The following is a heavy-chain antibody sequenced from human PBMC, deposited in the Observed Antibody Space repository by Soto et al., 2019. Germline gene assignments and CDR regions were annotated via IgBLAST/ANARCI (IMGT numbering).Heavy chain of an antibody. Sequence: ASVKVSCKASGYTFTSYAMHWVRQAPGQRLEWMGWNNAGSGNTKYSQQFQGRVTITWDTSANTAYMELNSLRSEDTAVYYCTRALRKMGGHSYGSFDYWGQGTLVTVSS. V-gene: IGHV1-3*01. CDR1: GYTFTSYA. D-gene: IGHD5-18*01. CDR3: TRALRKMGGHSYGSFDY. J-gene: IGHJ4*02. CDR2: NNAGSGNT.